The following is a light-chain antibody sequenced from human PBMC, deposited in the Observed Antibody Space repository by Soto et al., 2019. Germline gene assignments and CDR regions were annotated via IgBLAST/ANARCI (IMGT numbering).Light chain of an antibody. J-gene: IGKJ2*01. CDR3: QQYDDLLPT. CDR2: DAS. V-gene: IGKV1-33*01. Sequence: DIQMTQSPSSLSASVGDRVTITCQASQGIANYLNWYQQKPGKAPKVLIYDASSLEKGGPSRFSGSGSGTDFTFTISSLQPEDIATYYCQQYDDLLPTFGQGTKLEIK. CDR1: QGIANY.